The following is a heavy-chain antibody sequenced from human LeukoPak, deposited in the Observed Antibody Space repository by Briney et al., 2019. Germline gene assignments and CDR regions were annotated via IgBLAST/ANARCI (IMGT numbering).Heavy chain of an antibody. J-gene: IGHJ4*02. CDR3: ARGLSSWADFDY. D-gene: IGHD6-13*01. CDR2: MNPNSGNT. Sequence: ASVKVSCKASGYTFTSYDINWVRQATGQGLEWMGWMNPNSGNTGYAQKFQGRVTMTRNTSISTAYMELSSLRSEDTAVYYCARGLSSWADFDYWGQGTLVTVSS. V-gene: IGHV1-8*01. CDR1: GYTFTSYD.